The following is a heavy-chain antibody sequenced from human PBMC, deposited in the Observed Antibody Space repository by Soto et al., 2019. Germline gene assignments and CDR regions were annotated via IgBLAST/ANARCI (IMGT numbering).Heavy chain of an antibody. Sequence: SETLSLTCTVSGGSISSGDYYWSWIRQPPGKGLEWIGYIYYSGSTYYNPSLKSRVTISVDTSKNQFSLKLSSVTAADTAVYYCASLRLNMGYDSSGYYFPYYYGMDVWGQGTTVTVSS. V-gene: IGHV4-30-4*01. CDR3: ASLRLNMGYDSSGYYFPYYYGMDV. J-gene: IGHJ6*02. CDR2: IYYSGST. CDR1: GGSISSGDYY. D-gene: IGHD3-22*01.